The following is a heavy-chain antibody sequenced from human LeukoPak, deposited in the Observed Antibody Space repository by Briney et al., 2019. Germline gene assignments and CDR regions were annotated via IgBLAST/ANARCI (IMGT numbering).Heavy chain of an antibody. D-gene: IGHD6-19*01. CDR1: GGSISRYY. CDR2: IYYSGST. CDR3: ARHFYSSGWYREDWYFDL. V-gene: IGHV4-59*08. Sequence: SETLSLTCTVSGGSISRYYWTWIRQPPGKGLEWIGYIYYSGSTNYNPSLKSRVTISVDTSKNQFSLKLSSVTAADTAVYYCARHFYSSGWYREDWYFDLWGRGTLVTVSS. J-gene: IGHJ2*01.